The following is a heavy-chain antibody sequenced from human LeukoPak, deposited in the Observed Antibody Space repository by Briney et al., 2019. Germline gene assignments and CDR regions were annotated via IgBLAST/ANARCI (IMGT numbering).Heavy chain of an antibody. Sequence: PSETLSLTCTVSGDSTSSSTYYWDRIRQAPGKGLEWIGNIYDSGTTHYNPSLKSRVTISGDTSKNQFSLKLNSVTAADTAIYYCATHRRSGSGGSENAFEIWGQGTTVTVSS. D-gene: IGHD5-12*01. J-gene: IGHJ3*02. CDR1: GDSTSSSTYY. CDR2: IYDSGTT. CDR3: ATHRRSGSGGSENAFEI. V-gene: IGHV4-39*01.